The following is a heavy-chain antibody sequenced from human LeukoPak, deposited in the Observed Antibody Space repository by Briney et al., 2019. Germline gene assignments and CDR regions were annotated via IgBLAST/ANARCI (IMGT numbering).Heavy chain of an antibody. Sequence: PGGSLRLSCAASGFTVSSNYMSWVRQAPGKGLEWVAVIWYDGSNKYYADSVKGRFTISRDNSKNTLYLQMNSLRAEDTAVYYCARDRTYYDFWSGPGYWFDPWGQGTLVTVSS. CDR1: GFTVSSNY. CDR3: ARDRTYYDFWSGPGYWFDP. D-gene: IGHD3-3*01. J-gene: IGHJ5*02. CDR2: IWYDGSNK. V-gene: IGHV3-33*08.